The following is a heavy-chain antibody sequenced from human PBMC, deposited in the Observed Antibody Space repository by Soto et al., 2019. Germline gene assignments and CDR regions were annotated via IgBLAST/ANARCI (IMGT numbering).Heavy chain of an antibody. CDR1: GGSVSSSTYY. CDR3: ARTLDV. Sequence: PSETLSLTCTVSGGSVSSSTYYWGWIRQPPGKGLEWIGSMYYSGSTYYNPSLKSRVTISVDTSKNQFSLKLSSVTAADTAVYYCARTLDVWGQGTTVTVSS. CDR2: MYYSGST. J-gene: IGHJ6*02. V-gene: IGHV4-39*01.